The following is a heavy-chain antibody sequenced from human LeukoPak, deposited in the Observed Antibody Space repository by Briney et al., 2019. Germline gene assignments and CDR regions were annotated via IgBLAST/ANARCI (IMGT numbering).Heavy chain of an antibody. CDR2: IYYSGST. D-gene: IGHD3-10*01. CDR3: ARAGVRGVIKYNWFDP. J-gene: IGHJ5*02. Sequence: ASETLSLTCTVSGGSISSYYWSWIRQPPGKGLEWIGYIYYSGSTNYNPSLKSRVTISVDTSKNQFSLKLSSVTAADTAVYYCARAGVRGVIKYNWFDPWGRGTLVTVSS. CDR1: GGSISSYY. V-gene: IGHV4-59*01.